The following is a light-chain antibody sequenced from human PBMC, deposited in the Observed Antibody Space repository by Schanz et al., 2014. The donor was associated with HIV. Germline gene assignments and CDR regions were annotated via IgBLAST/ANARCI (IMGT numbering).Light chain of an antibody. CDR1: SYSIGNNF. CDR2: DNY. V-gene: IGLV1-51*01. CDR3: GTWHSNLIGWL. J-gene: IGLJ3*02. Sequence: QSVLTQPPSVSAAPGQRVTISCSGHSYSIGNNFVSWFQQLPGTAPKLLIYDNYKRPSGIPDRFSGSKSGTSATLVITGLQTGDEADYYCGTWHSNLIGWLFGGGTKVTVL.